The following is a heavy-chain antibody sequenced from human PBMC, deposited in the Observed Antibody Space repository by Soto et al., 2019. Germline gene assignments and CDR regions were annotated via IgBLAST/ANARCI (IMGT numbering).Heavy chain of an antibody. Sequence: PGESLKISCKGSGYSFTSYWIGWVRQMPGKGLEWMGIIYPGDSDTRYSPSFQGQVTISADKSISTAYLQWSSLKASDTAMYYCATHSRITIFGVVSTREGYFDYSGQGTLVTVS. V-gene: IGHV5-51*01. J-gene: IGHJ4*02. CDR2: IYPGDSDT. D-gene: IGHD3-3*01. CDR3: ATHSRITIFGVVSTREGYFDY. CDR1: GYSFTSYW.